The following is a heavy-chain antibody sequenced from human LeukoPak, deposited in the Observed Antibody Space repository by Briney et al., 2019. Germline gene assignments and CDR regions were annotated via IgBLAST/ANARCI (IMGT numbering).Heavy chain of an antibody. CDR3: ETSYKGVIVGATCAFDI. V-gene: IGHV4-4*07. J-gene: IGHJ3*02. Sequence: ETLSLTGTVPGGSISSYYWSWIGQPAGKGLEWIGRIYTSGRTNDNASLTSRVTMSVDTSKTQCSLKLRSVTAADTAVDYCETSYKGVIVGATCAFDIWGQGTMVTVSS. CDR1: GGSISSYY. CDR2: IYTSGRT. D-gene: IGHD1-26*01.